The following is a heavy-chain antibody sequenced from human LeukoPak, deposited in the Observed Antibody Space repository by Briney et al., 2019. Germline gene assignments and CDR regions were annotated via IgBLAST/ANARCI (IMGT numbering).Heavy chain of an antibody. Sequence: GRSLRLSCAASGFTFSSYGMHWVRQAPGKGLEWVAVISYDGSNKYYADSVKGRFTISRDNSKNTPYLQMNSLRAEDTAVYYCAKESRLHEYFQHWGQGTLVTVSS. CDR3: AKESRLHEYFQH. V-gene: IGHV3-30*18. J-gene: IGHJ1*01. CDR2: ISYDGSNK. D-gene: IGHD6-25*01. CDR1: GFTFSSYG.